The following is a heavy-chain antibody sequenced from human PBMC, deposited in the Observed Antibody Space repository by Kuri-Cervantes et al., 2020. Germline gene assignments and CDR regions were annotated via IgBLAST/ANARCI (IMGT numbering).Heavy chain of an antibody. J-gene: IGHJ4*02. Sequence: GGSLRLSCAASGFTFSNYWMHWVRQVPGKGLVWVSRIDTDGSTTTYADSVKGRFTISRDNAKNTLYLQMSSLRVEDTAVYYCARGGGQWLSGSRKAKGWSDYWGQGTLVTVSS. V-gene: IGHV3-74*01. CDR2: IDTDGSTT. CDR3: ARGGGQWLSGSRKAKGWSDY. CDR1: GFTFSNYW. D-gene: IGHD6-19*01.